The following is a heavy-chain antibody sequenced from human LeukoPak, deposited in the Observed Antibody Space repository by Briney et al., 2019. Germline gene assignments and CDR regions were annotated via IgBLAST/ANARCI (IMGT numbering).Heavy chain of an antibody. V-gene: IGHV3-74*01. CDR1: GFTFSSYW. CDR3: ARNVLPGYFDY. Sequence: GGSLRLSCAASGFTFSSYWMHWVRQAPGKGLVWVSRINSDGSSTSYADSVKGRFTIPRDNAKNTLYLQMNGLRAEDTAVYYCARNVLPGYFDYWGQGTLVTVSS. J-gene: IGHJ4*02. CDR2: INSDGSST. D-gene: IGHD2-15*01.